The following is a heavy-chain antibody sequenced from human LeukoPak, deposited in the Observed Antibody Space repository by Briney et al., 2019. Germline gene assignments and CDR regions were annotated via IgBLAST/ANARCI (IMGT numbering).Heavy chain of an antibody. CDR2: IKQDGSEK. CDR3: ARDLFYSTLDY. Sequence: GESLRLSCAASRFTFSSYWMTWVRQAPGKGLEWVANIKQDGSEKYYVDSVKGRFTISRDNAKNSLYLQMNSLRVEDTAVYYCARDLFYSTLDYWGQGTPVTVSS. CDR1: RFTFSSYW. D-gene: IGHD3-3*01. V-gene: IGHV3-7*03. J-gene: IGHJ4*02.